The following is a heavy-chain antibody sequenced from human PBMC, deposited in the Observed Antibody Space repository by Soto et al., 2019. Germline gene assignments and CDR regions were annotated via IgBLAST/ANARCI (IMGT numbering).Heavy chain of an antibody. CDR3: ARSVAVPGAHIDY. V-gene: IGHV4-59*01. D-gene: IGHD6-19*01. J-gene: IGHJ4*02. CDR1: GGSISGSY. Sequence: SETLSLTCSVSGGSISGSYWSWIRQSPGKGLEWLGYVYYTGSTNYSPSLRSRVSISVDTSKNEFSLRLSSVTAADTAVYFCARSVAVPGAHIDYWGQGTQVTVCS. CDR2: VYYTGST.